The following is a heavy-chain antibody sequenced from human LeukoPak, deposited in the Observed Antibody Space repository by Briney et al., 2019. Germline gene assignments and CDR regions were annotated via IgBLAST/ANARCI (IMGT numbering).Heavy chain of an antibody. V-gene: IGHV4-59*01. CDR3: ARDVGVARFDY. CDR2: IYYSGSA. Sequence: SETLSLTCTVSGGSISSYYWSWIRQPPGKGLEWIGYIYYSGSANYNPSLKSRVTISVDTSKNQFSLKLSSVTAADTAVYYCARDVGVARFDYWGQGTLVTVSS. D-gene: IGHD2-2*01. CDR1: GGSISSYY. J-gene: IGHJ4*02.